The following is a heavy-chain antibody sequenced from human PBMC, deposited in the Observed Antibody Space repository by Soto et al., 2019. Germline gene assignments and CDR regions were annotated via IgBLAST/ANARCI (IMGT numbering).Heavy chain of an antibody. V-gene: IGHV3-23*01. D-gene: IGHD2-2*01. CDR2: ITTAGTGT. Sequence: EVQLLESGGGLVQPGAFLRLSCAASGFTFSSYVMTWVRQTPGKGLEWVSTITTAGTGTYYADSVNGRFTVSRDNSGNTLYLQMSSLRGEDTARYYCARGYCGSTSCTRGYFDWWGQGTLVIVSS. J-gene: IGHJ4*02. CDR1: GFTFSSYV. CDR3: ARGYCGSTSCTRGYFDW.